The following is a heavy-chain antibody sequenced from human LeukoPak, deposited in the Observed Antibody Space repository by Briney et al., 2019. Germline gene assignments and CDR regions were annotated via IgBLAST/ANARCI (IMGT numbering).Heavy chain of an antibody. CDR2: IWYDGSNK. CDR3: AKGSSRPYSSSSVPYYYYGMDV. CDR1: GFTFSSYG. J-gene: IGHJ6*02. D-gene: IGHD6-6*01. V-gene: IGHV3-33*06. Sequence: PGRSLRLSCAASGFTFSSYGMHWVRQAPGKGLEWVAVIWYDGSNKYYADSVKGRFTISRDNSKNTLYLQMNSLRAEDTAVYYCAKGSSRPYSSSSVPYYYYGMDVWGQGTTVTVSS.